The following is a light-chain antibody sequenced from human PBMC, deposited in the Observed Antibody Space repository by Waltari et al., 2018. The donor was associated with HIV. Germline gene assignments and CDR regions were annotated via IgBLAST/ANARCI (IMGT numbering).Light chain of an antibody. CDR3: QQYGSSPCT. V-gene: IGKV3-20*01. Sequence: EIVLTQPPATLSLSRGESATLSCRASQIVSGDYLAWYQQKPGQAPRLLIDGASTRATDVPERFSGSRSGTLFTLTINRLEPEDFAMYYCQQYGSSPCTFGRGTNLDIK. CDR2: GAS. J-gene: IGKJ2*02. CDR1: QIVSGDY.